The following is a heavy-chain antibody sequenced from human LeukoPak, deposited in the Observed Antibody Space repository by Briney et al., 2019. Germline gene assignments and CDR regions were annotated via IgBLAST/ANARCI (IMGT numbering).Heavy chain of an antibody. Sequence: SETLSLTCNVSGVSITTGSYYWTWIRQHPGKGLEWIGFIYYSGRTDYSPSLKSRAAISLDTSKNQFSLKLNSVTAADTAVYYCARVDDFWSLWGQGTLVTVSS. D-gene: IGHD3-3*01. J-gene: IGHJ4*02. CDR3: ARVDDFWSL. CDR2: IYYSGRT. CDR1: GVSITTGSYY. V-gene: IGHV4-31*03.